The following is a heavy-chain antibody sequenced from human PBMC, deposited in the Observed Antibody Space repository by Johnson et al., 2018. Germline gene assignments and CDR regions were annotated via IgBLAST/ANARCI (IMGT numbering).Heavy chain of an antibody. CDR3: AKVIWGGCGGCSCVSAFDI. CDR2: ISWNSGSI. D-gene: IGHD2-15*01. Sequence: VQLVQSGGGVVQPGRSLRLSCAASGFTFDDYAMHWVRQAPGKGLEWVSGISWNSGSIGYADSVKGRFTISRDNAKNSLYLQMSSLRAEDTALYYCAKVIWGGCGGCSCVSAFDIWGQGTMVTVSS. J-gene: IGHJ3*02. CDR1: GFTFDDYA. V-gene: IGHV3-9*01.